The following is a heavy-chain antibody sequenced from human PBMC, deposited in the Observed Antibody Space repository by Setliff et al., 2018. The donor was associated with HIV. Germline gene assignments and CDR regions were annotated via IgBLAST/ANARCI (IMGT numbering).Heavy chain of an antibody. CDR1: GFTFSIYN. CDR3: AREKFENGDYEFVSTFGS. Sequence: PGGSLRLSCEASGFTFSIYNMNWVRQAPGKGLEWVSYISTSGSTIYYADSVKGRFTISRDNGKKSLYLQMDSLRDEDTAVYYCAREKFENGDYEFVSTFGSWGQGTLVTVSS. V-gene: IGHV3-48*02. J-gene: IGHJ4*02. CDR2: ISTSGSTI. D-gene: IGHD4-17*01.